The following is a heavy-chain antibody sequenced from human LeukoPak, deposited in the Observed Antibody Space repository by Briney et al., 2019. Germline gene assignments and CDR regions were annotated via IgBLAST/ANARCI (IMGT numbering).Heavy chain of an antibody. CDR1: GFTFSSYG. D-gene: IGHD1-26*01. J-gene: IGHJ4*02. CDR2: ISYDGSNK. V-gene: IGHV3-30*18. Sequence: GRSLRLSCAASGFTFSSYGMHWVRQAPGKGLEWVAVISYDGSNKYYADSVKGRFTISRDNSKNTLYLQMNSLRAEDTAVYYCAKGGSYTIDYWGQGILVSVSS. CDR3: AKGGSYTIDY.